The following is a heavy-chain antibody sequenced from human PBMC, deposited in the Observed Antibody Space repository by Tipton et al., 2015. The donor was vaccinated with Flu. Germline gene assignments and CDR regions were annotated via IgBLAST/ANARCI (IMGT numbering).Heavy chain of an antibody. Sequence: TLSLTCSVSGGPITSGADYWSWIRQHPGKGLEWIGHIYYIGTTNYNPSLKSRVTISMDTSKNQFSLKLSSMTAADTAVYYCARTAPGPIDYWGQGTLVTVSS. CDR1: GGPITSGADY. CDR3: ARTAPGPIDY. CDR2: IYYIGTT. J-gene: IGHJ4*02. V-gene: IGHV4-31*03.